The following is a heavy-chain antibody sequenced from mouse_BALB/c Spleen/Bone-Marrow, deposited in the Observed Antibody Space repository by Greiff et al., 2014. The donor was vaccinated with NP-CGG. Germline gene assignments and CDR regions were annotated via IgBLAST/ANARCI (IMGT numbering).Heavy chain of an antibody. V-gene: IGHV1S81*02. Sequence: QVQLKEPGAGLGKPGASVELSCQVSCYTLTRYYMWWGKKRAGQGLEWIGEINPSNGGTNFNEKFKSKATLTVDKSSSTAYMSLSSLTSEDSAVYYCTRSRRAMDHWGQGTSVTVSS. CDR1: CYTLTRYY. CDR2: INPSNGGT. J-gene: IGHJ4*01. D-gene: IGHD2-12*01. CDR3: TRSRRAMDH.